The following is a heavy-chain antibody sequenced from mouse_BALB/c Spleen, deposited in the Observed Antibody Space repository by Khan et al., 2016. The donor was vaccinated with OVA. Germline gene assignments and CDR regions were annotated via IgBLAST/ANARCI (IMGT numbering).Heavy chain of an antibody. V-gene: IGHV1S137*01. J-gene: IGHJ2*01. Sequence: QVQLPQSGPELVRPGVSVKISCKGSGYTFTDYAMHWVKQSHAKSLEWIGLISTYSGNTNYKQKFKGKATMTVDKSSSTAYMELARLTSEDSVIYYCTRPAYDGYYDHWGQGTTLTVSS. CDR2: ISTYSGNT. CDR1: GYTFTDYA. D-gene: IGHD2-3*01. CDR3: TRPAYDGYYDH.